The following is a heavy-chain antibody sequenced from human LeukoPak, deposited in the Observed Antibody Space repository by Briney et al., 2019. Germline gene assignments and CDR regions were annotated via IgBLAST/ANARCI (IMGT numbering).Heavy chain of an antibody. Sequence: GGSLRLSCAASGFTFSSYGMHWVRQAQGKGLEWVAFIRYDGSNKYYADSVKGRFTISRDNSKNTLYLQMNSQRAEDTAVYYCAKSATVWGGYFDYWGQGTLVTVSS. CDR2: IRYDGSNK. D-gene: IGHD4-17*01. CDR1: GFTFSSYG. J-gene: IGHJ4*02. V-gene: IGHV3-30*02. CDR3: AKSATVWGGYFDY.